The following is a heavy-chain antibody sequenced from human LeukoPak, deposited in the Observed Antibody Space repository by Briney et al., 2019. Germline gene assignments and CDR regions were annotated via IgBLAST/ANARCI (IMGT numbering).Heavy chain of an antibody. CDR3: ARDENWGPDY. D-gene: IGHD7-27*01. J-gene: IGHJ4*02. Sequence: ASVKVSCKASGFTFTGHYMHWVRQAPGQGLEWMGWIHAGRGDTNYAQKFQGRFAMTRDTSINTLFMELSSLRSDDTAVYYCARDENWGPDYWGQGTLVTVSS. CDR2: IHAGRGDT. CDR1: GFTFTGHY. V-gene: IGHV1-2*02.